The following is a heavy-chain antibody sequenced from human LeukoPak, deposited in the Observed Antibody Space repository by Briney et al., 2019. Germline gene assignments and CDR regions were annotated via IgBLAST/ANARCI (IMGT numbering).Heavy chain of an antibody. V-gene: IGHV3-15*04. Sequence: TPGGSLRLSCAVSGHTFRNAWMSWVRQAPGRGLEWVGRIVSKGRGGTVNYAAPVKGRFTISRDDSENMLFLQVSGLKTEDTGVYYCSQVAGAPWRLGSWGQGTLVTVSS. CDR2: IVSKGRGGTV. J-gene: IGHJ5*02. CDR3: SQVAGAPWRLGS. D-gene: IGHD2-15*01. CDR1: GHTFRNAW.